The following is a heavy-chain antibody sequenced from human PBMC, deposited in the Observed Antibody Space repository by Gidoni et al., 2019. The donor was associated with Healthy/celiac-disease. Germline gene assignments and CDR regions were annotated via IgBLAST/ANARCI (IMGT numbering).Heavy chain of an antibody. CDR3: ARGGLGSPFPCFDY. Sequence: QVQLVQSGAEVKKPGSSVTVSCKASGGTFSSYAISWVRQAPGQGLEWMGGIIPIFGTANYAQKFQGRVTITADESTSTADMELSSLRSEDTAVYYCARGGLGSPFPCFDYWGQGTLVTVSS. CDR1: GGTFSSYA. V-gene: IGHV1-69*01. D-gene: IGHD1-26*01. CDR2: IIPIFGTA. J-gene: IGHJ4*02.